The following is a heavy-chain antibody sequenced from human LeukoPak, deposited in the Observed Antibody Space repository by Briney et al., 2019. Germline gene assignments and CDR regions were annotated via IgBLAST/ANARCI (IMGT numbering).Heavy chain of an antibody. Sequence: GESLKISFKGSGYGFTNYWIGGVRQMPGKGLEGMGIIYPGDSDTRYSPSFRGQVTISADKSICTASLQWSSLKASDTAMYYCARHQYISGWHGYDYWGQGTLVTVSS. CDR2: IYPGDSDT. V-gene: IGHV5-51*01. CDR3: ARHQYISGWHGYDY. D-gene: IGHD6-19*01. J-gene: IGHJ4*02. CDR1: GYGFTNYW.